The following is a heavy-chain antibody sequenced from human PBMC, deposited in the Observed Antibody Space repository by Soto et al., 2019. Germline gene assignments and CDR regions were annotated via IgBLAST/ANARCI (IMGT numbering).Heavy chain of an antibody. V-gene: IGHV4-38-2*01. Sequence: SETLSLTCAVSGYSISSGSYCDWIRQSPGKVLGWLGGIFHSGNTYYNPSLDSLVTISADTSKNQFSLKVNTVSAADTAVYYCARSYQLLLGWFDPWGRGTLVTVSS. CDR1: GYSISSGSY. CDR3: ARSYQLLLGWFDP. CDR2: IFHSGNT. D-gene: IGHD2-2*01. J-gene: IGHJ5*02.